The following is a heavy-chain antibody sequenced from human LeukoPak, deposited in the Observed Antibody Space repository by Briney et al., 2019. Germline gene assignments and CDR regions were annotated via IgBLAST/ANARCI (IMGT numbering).Heavy chain of an antibody. CDR2: TWYDGSNK. CDR3: ARDVSRGYLRPLDV. D-gene: IGHD5-18*01. V-gene: IGHV3-33*01. Sequence: SCKASGYTFTGYYMHWVCRAPDKGLEWVAVTWYDGSNKYYADSVKGRFTISRDISKNTLNLQMNSLRVEDTAVYDCARDVSRGYLRPLDVWGQGTTVTVSS. CDR1: GYTFTGYY. J-gene: IGHJ6*02.